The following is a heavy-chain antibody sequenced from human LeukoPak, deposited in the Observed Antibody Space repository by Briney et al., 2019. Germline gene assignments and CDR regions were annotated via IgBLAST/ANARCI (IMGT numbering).Heavy chain of an antibody. CDR1: GGTFSSYA. CDR2: IIPILGIA. V-gene: IGHV1-69*04. J-gene: IGHJ4*02. D-gene: IGHD6-19*01. Sequence: SVKVSCKASGGTFSSYAISWVRQAPGQGLEWMGRIIPILGIANYAQKFQGRVTITADKSTSTAYMELSSLRAEDTAVYYCAKDFWDSSGWLFFGYWGQGTLVTVSS. CDR3: AKDFWDSSGWLFFGY.